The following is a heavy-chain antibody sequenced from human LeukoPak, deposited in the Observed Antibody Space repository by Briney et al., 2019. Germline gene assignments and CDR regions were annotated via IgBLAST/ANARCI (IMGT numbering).Heavy chain of an antibody. CDR2: INPNSGGT. CDR1: GYTFTGYY. CDR3: AMSHSLGGSQQLPALDY. D-gene: IGHD6-13*01. V-gene: IGHV1-2*02. Sequence: ASVKVSCKASGYTFTGYYLHWVRQAPGQGLEWMGWINPNSGGTYYSQKFQGRVTMTRDTSISTAYTEVSRLRSDDTAVYCCAMSHSLGGSQQLPALDYWGQGTLVTVSS. J-gene: IGHJ4*02.